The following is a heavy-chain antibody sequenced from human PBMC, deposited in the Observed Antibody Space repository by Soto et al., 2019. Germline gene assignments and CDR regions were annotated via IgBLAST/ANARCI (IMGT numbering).Heavy chain of an antibody. CDR2: ISYDGSNK. CDR3: ARESGYSYGN. V-gene: IGHV3-30-3*01. D-gene: IGHD5-18*01. J-gene: IGHJ4*02. Sequence: QVQLVESGGGVVQPGRSLRLSCAASGFTFSSYAMHWVRQAPGKGLEWVAVISYDGSNKYYADSVKGRFTISRDNSMNTLYLQMNSLRAEDTAVYYCARESGYSYGNWGQGTLVTVSS. CDR1: GFTFSSYA.